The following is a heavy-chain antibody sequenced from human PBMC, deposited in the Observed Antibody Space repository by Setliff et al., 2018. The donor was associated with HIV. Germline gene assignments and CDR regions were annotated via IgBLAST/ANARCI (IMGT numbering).Heavy chain of an antibody. CDR1: GYTFTSYA. Sequence: SVKVSCKASGYTFTSYAISWVRQAPGQGLEWMGGIMPIFGTANYAQKFQGRVTIIADASTNTVNMELSSLRSEDTAVYYCARGVDGSYRKFFDNWGQGTLVTVSS. V-gene: IGHV1-69*13. CDR2: IMPIFGTA. J-gene: IGHJ4*02. CDR3: ARGVDGSYRKFFDN. D-gene: IGHD1-26*01.